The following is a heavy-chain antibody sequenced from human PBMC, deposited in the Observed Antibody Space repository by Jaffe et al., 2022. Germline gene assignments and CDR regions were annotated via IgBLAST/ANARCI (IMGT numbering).Heavy chain of an antibody. CDR1: GYTFSSYY. V-gene: IGHV1-46*01. CDR2: IYPSGGST. D-gene: IGHD3-22*01. J-gene: IGHJ4*02. CDR3: ARSYYDSSGYHNFDY. Sequence: QVQLVQSGAEVKKPGASVKVSCKASGYTFSSYYMHWVRQAPGQGLEWMGIIYPSGGSTSYPQKFQGRVTMTRDTSTSTVYMELSSLRSEDTAVYYCARSYYDSSGYHNFDYWGQGTLVTVSS.